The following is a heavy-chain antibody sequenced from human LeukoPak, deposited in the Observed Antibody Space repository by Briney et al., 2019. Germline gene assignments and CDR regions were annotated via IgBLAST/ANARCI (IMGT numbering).Heavy chain of an antibody. V-gene: IGHV3-20*04. CDR2: INWNGGST. CDR1: GFTFDDYG. J-gene: IGHJ4*02. CDR3: ARAGGDYGGGYAYFDY. D-gene: IGHD4-17*01. Sequence: GGSLRLSCAASGFTFDDYGMSWVRQAPGKGLEWVSGINWNGGSTGYADSVKGRFTISRDNAKNSLYLQMNSLRAEDTALYYCARAGGDYGGGYAYFDYWGQGTLVTVSS.